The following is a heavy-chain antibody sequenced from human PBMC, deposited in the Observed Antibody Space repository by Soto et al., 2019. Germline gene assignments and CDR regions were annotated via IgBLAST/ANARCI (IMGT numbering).Heavy chain of an antibody. V-gene: IGHV4-59*01. J-gene: IGHJ4*02. CDR3: ARGERYCSGGSCHYYFDY. CDR1: GGSISSCY. CDR2: IYYSGST. D-gene: IGHD2-15*01. Sequence: SETLSLTCTVSGGSISSCYWSWIRQPPGKGLEWIGYIYYSGSTNYNPSLKSRVTISVDTSKNQFSLKLSSVTAADTAVYYCARGERYCSGGSCHYYFDYWGQGTLVTVSS.